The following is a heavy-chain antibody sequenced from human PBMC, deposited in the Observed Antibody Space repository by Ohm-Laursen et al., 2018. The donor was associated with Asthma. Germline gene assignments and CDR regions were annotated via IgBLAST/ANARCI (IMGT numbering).Heavy chain of an antibody. J-gene: IGHJ4*02. D-gene: IGHD1-26*01. CDR1: GFTFSSYG. CDR2: ISYDGSNK. V-gene: IGHV3-30*18. Sequence: SLRLSCAASGFTFSSYGMHWVRQAPGKGLEWVATISYDGSNKDYADSVKGRFTISRDNSKITVYVQMNSLRAEDTAVYYCAKEKGGSFDYWGQGTLVTVSS. CDR3: AKEKGGSFDY.